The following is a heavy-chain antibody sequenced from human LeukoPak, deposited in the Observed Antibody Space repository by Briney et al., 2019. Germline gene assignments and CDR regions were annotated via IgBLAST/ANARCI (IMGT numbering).Heavy chain of an antibody. D-gene: IGHD4/OR15-4a*01. Sequence: ASVSVSCKAFGVTFTDHYICWGRQAPGQGREWMGWINPNSGGTNYAQKFQGRVTMTRDTSISTAYMELSRLRSDDTAVYYCARVLKRQGVDYWGQGTLVTVSS. V-gene: IGHV1-2*02. CDR2: INPNSGGT. CDR3: ARVLKRQGVDY. CDR1: GVTFTDHY. J-gene: IGHJ4*02.